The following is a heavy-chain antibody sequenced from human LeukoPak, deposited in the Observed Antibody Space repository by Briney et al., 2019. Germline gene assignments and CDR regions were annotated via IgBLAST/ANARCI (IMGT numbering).Heavy chain of an antibody. CDR3: ARGVALQYYFDY. CDR1: GFTFSSYE. V-gene: IGHV3-48*03. Sequence: GGSLRLSCAASGFTFSSYEMNWVRQAPGKGLERVSYISSSGSTIYYADSVKGRFTISRDNAKNSLYLQMNSLRAEDTAVYYCARGVALQYYFDYWGQGTLVTVSS. D-gene: IGHD4-11*01. CDR2: ISSSGSTI. J-gene: IGHJ4*02.